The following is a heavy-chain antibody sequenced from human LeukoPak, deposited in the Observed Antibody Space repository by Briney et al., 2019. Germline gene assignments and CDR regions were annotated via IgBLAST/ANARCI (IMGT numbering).Heavy chain of an antibody. J-gene: IGHJ5*02. CDR1: GFTFSSYS. V-gene: IGHV3-23*01. D-gene: IGHD3-16*01. Sequence: GGSLRLSCAASGFTFSSYSMNWVRQAPGKGLEWVSAISGSGGSTYYADSVKGRFTISRDNSKNTLYLQMNSLRAEDTAVYYCAKGGDPWIYNWFDPWGQGTLVTVSS. CDR3: AKGGDPWIYNWFDP. CDR2: ISGSGGST.